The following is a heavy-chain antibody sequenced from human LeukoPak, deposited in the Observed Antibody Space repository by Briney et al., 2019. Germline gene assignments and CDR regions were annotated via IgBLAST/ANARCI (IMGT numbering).Heavy chain of an antibody. D-gene: IGHD3-3*01. CDR1: GFSFSTYS. CDR3: AKDPFWSLSGYYYNYYIDV. J-gene: IGHJ6*03. CDR2: ISSSSSHI. V-gene: IGHV3-21*04. Sequence: GGSLRLSCAASGFSFSTYSMNWVRQAPGKGLEWVSSISSSSSHIYYADSVKGRFTISRDNAKNSLYLQMNSLRAEDTAVYFCAKDPFWSLSGYYYNYYIDVWGNGTTVTVSS.